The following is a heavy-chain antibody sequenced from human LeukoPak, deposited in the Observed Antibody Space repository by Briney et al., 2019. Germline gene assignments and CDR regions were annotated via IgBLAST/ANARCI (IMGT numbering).Heavy chain of an antibody. CDR3: ASYGGSTMVRGALDY. D-gene: IGHD3-10*01. CDR1: GGTFSRYA. CDR2: IIPILGIA. J-gene: IGHJ4*02. Sequence: ACVTVSCEASGGTFSRYAISGVRRAPGQGLGWMGRIIPILGIANYAQEFQGRVTITADESTSTAYMELSSLRSEDTAVYYCASYGGSTMVRGALDYWGQGTLVTVSS. V-gene: IGHV1-69*04.